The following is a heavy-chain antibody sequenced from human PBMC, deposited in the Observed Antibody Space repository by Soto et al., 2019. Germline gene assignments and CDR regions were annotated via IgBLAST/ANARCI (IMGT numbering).Heavy chain of an antibody. CDR2: IRNSGSTI. CDR1: GFTFSSYE. V-gene: IGHV3-48*03. CDR3: ARSGYNVVFDY. D-gene: IGHD5-12*01. J-gene: IGHJ4*02. Sequence: GSLRLSCAASGFTFSSYEMNWVRQAPGKGLEWISYIRNSGSTIYYADSVKGRFTISRDDAKNPLYLQMNILRAEDTAVYYCARSGYNVVFDYWGQGTLVTVSS.